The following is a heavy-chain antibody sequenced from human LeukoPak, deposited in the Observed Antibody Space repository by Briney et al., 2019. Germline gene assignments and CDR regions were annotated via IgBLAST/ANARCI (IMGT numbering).Heavy chain of an antibody. CDR1: GFTFSSYG. D-gene: IGHD1-26*01. CDR3: AKLWGSYLLGTFDY. V-gene: IGHV3-30*18. J-gene: IGHJ4*02. CDR2: ISYDGSNK. Sequence: GGSLRLSCAASGFTFSSYGMHWVRQAPGKGLEWVAVISYDGSNKYYADSVRGRFTISRDNSKNTLYLQMNSLRAEDTAVYYCAKLWGSYLLGTFDYWGQGTLVTVSS.